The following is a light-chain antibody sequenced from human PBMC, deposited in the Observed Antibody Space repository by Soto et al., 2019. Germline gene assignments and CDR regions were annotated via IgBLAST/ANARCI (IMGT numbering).Light chain of an antibody. V-gene: IGKV2-28*01. J-gene: IGKJ2*01. Sequence: DIVMTQSPLSLSVAPGEPASISCRSSQSLLHTNGYNYLHWYLQKPGQSPQLLIYLGSNRASGVPDRFSGSGSGTDFTLKISRVEAEDVGVYYCMQPLQTPRYTFGQGTKLEIK. CDR2: LGS. CDR1: QSLLHTNGYNY. CDR3: MQPLQTPRYT.